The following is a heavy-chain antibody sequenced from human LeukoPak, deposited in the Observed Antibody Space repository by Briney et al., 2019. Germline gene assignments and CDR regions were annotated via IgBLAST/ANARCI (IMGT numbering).Heavy chain of an antibody. CDR2: TYYRSTWYN. D-gene: IGHD2-2*01. V-gene: IGHV6-1*01. CDR3: ARRLTQYDCFNP. J-gene: IGHJ5*02. CDR1: GDSVSSNSVT. Sequence: QTLSLTCAISGDSVSSNSVTWNWIRQSPSRGLEWPGRTYYRSTWYNDYAVSVRGRITVNPDTSKNQFSLHLNSVTPEDMAVYYCARRLTQYDCFNPWGQGILVTVSS.